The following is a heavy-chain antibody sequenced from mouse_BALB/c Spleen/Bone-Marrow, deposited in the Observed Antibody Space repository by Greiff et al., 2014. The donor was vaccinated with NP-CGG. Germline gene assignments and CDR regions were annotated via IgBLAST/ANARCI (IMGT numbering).Heavy chain of an antibody. J-gene: IGHJ3*01. D-gene: IGHD2-4*01. CDR2: IYPGDGNT. CDR3: ALYDYDGLSWFAY. Sequence: VQGVESGPELVKPGASVKISCKASGYAFSSSWMNWVKQRPGQGLEWIGRIYPGDGNTNYNGKFKGKATLTADKSSTTAYMQLSSLTSVDSAVYFCALYDYDGLSWFAYWGQGTLVTVSA. V-gene: IGHV1-82*01. CDR1: GYAFSSSW.